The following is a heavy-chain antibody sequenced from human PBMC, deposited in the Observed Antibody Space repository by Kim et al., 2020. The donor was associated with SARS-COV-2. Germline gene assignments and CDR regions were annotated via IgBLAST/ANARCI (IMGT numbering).Heavy chain of an antibody. J-gene: IGHJ3*02. V-gene: IGHV3-74*01. CDR3: ARDPSSGDAFDI. Sequence: SYADSVKGRFTISRDNAKNTLYLQMNSLRAEDTAVYYCARDPSSGDAFDIWGQGTMVTVSS. D-gene: IGHD3-22*01.